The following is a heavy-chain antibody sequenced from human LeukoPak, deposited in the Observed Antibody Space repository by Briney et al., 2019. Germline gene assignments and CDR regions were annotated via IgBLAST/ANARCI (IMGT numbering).Heavy chain of an antibody. CDR2: ISGSGGNT. V-gene: IGHV3-23*01. Sequence: GGSLTLSCAASGFTFSSYAMSWVRQAPGKGREWVAAISGSGGNTYHADSVKGRFTISSDNSKNTLYLQMNSLRAEDTAVYYCAKDLSITMIVVVIPDAFDIWGQGTMVTVSS. CDR3: AKDLSITMIVVVIPDAFDI. D-gene: IGHD3-22*01. CDR1: GFTFSSYA. J-gene: IGHJ3*02.